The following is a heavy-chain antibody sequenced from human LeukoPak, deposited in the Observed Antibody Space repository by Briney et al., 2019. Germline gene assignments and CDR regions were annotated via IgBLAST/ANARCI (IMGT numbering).Heavy chain of an antibody. J-gene: IGHJ6*03. CDR2: IYASGSN. Sequence: SETLSLTCTVSGDSINNYYWNWIRQPAGKGMDWIGRIYASGSNSYHTSLKSRVTMSIDTSKKEFSQKWKSLAAAHTAVYYCARAKGSWGGGYYTDYYYYYLDVWGKGTTVTVSS. CDR3: ARAKGSWGGGYYTDYYYYYLDV. CDR1: GDSINNYY. D-gene: IGHD3-3*01. V-gene: IGHV4-4*07.